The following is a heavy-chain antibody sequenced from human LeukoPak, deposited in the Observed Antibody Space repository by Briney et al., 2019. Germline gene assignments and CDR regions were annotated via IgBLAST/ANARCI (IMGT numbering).Heavy chain of an antibody. J-gene: IGHJ4*02. CDR3: ARTRFLEWFNDY. CDR1: GFTFSSNA. V-gene: IGHV3-23*01. CDR2: ISGSGGGT. Sequence: GSLSLSCAASGFTFSSNAMSWVRQAPGKGLEWVSAISGSGGGTYYADSVKGRFTISRDNSKNTLYMQMNSLRAEDTAVYYCARTRFLEWFNDYWGQGTLVTVSS. D-gene: IGHD3-3*01.